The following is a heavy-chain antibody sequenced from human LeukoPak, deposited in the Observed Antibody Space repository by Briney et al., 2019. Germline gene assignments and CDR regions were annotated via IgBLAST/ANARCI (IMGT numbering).Heavy chain of an antibody. CDR1: GFTFSSYE. Sequence: GGSLRLSCAASGFTFSSYEMNWVRQAPGKGLEWVSYISSGGSTIYYADSVKGRFTISRDNAKNSLYLQMNSLRAEDTAVYYCARESWHQRAFDIWGQGTMVTVSS. J-gene: IGHJ3*02. D-gene: IGHD5-24*01. V-gene: IGHV3-48*03. CDR2: ISSGGSTI. CDR3: ARESWHQRAFDI.